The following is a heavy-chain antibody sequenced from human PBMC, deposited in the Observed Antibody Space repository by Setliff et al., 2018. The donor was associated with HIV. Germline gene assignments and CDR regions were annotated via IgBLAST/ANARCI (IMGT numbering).Heavy chain of an antibody. CDR3: ARLPDINSWPFDY. CDR1: YGSISGHY. Sequence: PSETLSLTCTVSYGSISGHYWTWIRQPPGKGLEWIGYTHHSGGTQYNPSLMSRLTMSVDSSKNQFSLSLSSVTAADTAVYYCARLPDINSWPFDYWARGTLVTVSS. J-gene: IGHJ4*02. D-gene: IGHD6-13*01. V-gene: IGHV4-59*11. CDR2: THHSGGT.